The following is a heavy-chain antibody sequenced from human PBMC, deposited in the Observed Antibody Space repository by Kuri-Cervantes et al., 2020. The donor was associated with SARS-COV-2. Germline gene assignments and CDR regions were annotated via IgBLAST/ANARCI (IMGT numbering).Heavy chain of an antibody. Sequence: YCAASGFTFSSYGMHWVRHAPGKGLEWVAVLWYDGSNKYYADARKGRFTISRDNSENTLYLQMNSLRADDTALYYCAREGLLAVEPSGFDPWCQGTLVTVSS. V-gene: IGHV3-33*08. CDR3: AREGLLAVEPSGFDP. CDR1: GFTFSSYG. D-gene: IGHD6-19*01. CDR2: LWYDGSNK. J-gene: IGHJ5*02.